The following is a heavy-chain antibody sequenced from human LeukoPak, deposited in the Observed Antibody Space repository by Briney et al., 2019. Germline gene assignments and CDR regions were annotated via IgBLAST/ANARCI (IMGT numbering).Heavy chain of an antibody. CDR3: ARQGDGGRAFDY. CDR2: IYYSGST. CDR1: GGSISGYY. Sequence: SETLSLTCTVSGGSISGYYWSWIRQPPGKGLEWIGYIYYSGSTNYNPSLKSRVTMSVDTSKNQFSLKLSSVTAADTAVYYCARQGDGGRAFDYWGQGTLVTVSS. J-gene: IGHJ4*02. V-gene: IGHV4-59*08. D-gene: IGHD4-23*01.